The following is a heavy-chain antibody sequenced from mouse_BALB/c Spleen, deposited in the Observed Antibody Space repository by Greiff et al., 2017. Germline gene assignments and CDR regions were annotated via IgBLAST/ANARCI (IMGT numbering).Heavy chain of an antibody. CDR3: TRGGYGYDYYAMDY. V-gene: IGHV5-6-4*01. J-gene: IGHJ4*01. Sequence: EVKLVESGGGLVKPGGSLKLSCAASGFTFSSYTMSWVRQTPEKRLEWVATISSGGSYTYYPDSVKGRFTISRDNAKNTLYLQMSSLKSEDTAMYYCTRGGYGYDYYAMDYWGQGTSVTVSS. CDR2: ISSGGSYT. CDR1: GFTFSSYT. D-gene: IGHD1-2*01.